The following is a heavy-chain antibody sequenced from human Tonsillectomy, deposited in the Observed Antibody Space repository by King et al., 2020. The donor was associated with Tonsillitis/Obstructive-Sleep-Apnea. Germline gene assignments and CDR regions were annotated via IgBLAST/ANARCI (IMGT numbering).Heavy chain of an antibody. CDR1: GFTFSRFW. V-gene: IGHV3-7*03. D-gene: IGHD6-13*01. CDR3: AREPAAAGPGDY. J-gene: IGHJ4*02. Sequence: VQLVESGGGLVQPGGSLRLSCAASGFTFSRFWMTWVRQAPGKGLEWVANINEGGREKYYVDSVKGRFTISRDNAKNSLYLQINSLRAEDTAVYYCAREPAAAGPGDYWGQGTLVTVSS. CDR2: INEGGREK.